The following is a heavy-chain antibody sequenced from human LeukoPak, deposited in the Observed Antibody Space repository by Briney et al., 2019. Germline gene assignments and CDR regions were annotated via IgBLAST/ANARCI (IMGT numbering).Heavy chain of an antibody. V-gene: IGHV3-74*01. J-gene: IGHJ5*02. Sequence: PGGSLRLSCAAPGFTFSNSWMHLVRQVPGKGLVWVSRISSDGSSTRYADSVKGRFTISRDNAKNTLYLQMNSLRAEDTAVYYCARTAYSDDSLVTWGQGNLVTVSS. CDR2: ISSDGSST. CDR3: ARTAYSDDSLVT. CDR1: GFTFSNSW. D-gene: IGHD5-12*01.